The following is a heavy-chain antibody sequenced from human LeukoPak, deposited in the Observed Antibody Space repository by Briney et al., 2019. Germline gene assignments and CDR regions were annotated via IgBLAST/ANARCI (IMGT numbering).Heavy chain of an antibody. D-gene: IGHD6-13*01. CDR1: GFDLTTYA. CDR2: IRMGGGGT. Sequence: GGSLRLSCAASGFDLTTYAMTWVRPPPAEGLEWVSSIRMGGGGTYYADSVKGRFTISRDNSENTLHLQMNNLRVEDTARYFCARCMVLSQGWCNWFDPWGQGTLVTVSS. J-gene: IGHJ5*02. CDR3: ARCMVLSQGWCNWFDP. V-gene: IGHV3-23*01.